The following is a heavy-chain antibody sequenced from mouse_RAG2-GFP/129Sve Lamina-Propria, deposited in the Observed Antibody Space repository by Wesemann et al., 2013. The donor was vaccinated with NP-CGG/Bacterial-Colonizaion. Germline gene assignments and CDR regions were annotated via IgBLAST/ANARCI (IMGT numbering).Heavy chain of an antibody. CDR3: ARSYYSKGAMDY. CDR1: GYSITSGYY. Sequence: DVQLQESGPGLVKPSQSLSLTCSVTGYSITSGYYWNWIRQFPGNKLEWMGYISYDGSNNYNPSLKNRISITRDTSKNQFFLKLNSVTTEDTATYYCARSYYSKGAMDYWGQGTSVTVSS. D-gene: IGHD2-5*01. CDR2: ISYDGSN. V-gene: IGHV3-6*01. J-gene: IGHJ4*01.